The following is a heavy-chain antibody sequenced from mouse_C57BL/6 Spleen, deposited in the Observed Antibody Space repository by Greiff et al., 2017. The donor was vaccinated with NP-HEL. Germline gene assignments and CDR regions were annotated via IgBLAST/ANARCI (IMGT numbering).Heavy chain of an antibody. CDR1: GYTFTSYW. CDR3: ARGSTVVANFDY. V-gene: IGHV1-69*01. J-gene: IGHJ2*01. D-gene: IGHD1-1*01. Sequence: QVHVKQPGAELVMPGASVKLSCKASGYTFTSYWMHWVKQRPGQGLEWIGEIDPSDSYTNYNQKFKGKSTLTVDKSSSTAYMQLSSLTSEDSAVYYCARGSTVVANFDYWGQGTTLTVSS. CDR2: IDPSDSYT.